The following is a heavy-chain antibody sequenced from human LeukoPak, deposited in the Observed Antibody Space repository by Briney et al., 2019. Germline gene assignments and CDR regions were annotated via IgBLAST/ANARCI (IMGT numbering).Heavy chain of an antibody. Sequence: SETLSLTCTVSGGSISSYYWSWIRQPPGKGLEWIGYIYYSGTTDYNPSLKSRVTISVDTSKNQFSLKLSSVTAADTAVYYCATPTYHYYDSSGYYGDYWGQGTLVTVSS. CDR3: ATPTYHYYDSSGYYGDY. CDR2: IYYSGTT. J-gene: IGHJ4*02. CDR1: GGSISSYY. D-gene: IGHD3-22*01. V-gene: IGHV4-59*04.